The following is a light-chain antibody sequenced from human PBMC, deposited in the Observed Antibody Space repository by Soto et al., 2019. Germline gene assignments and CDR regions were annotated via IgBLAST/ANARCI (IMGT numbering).Light chain of an antibody. J-gene: IGKJ1*01. V-gene: IGKV1-39*01. CDR1: QTISNN. CDR3: QQSSSAPLT. CDR2: GAS. Sequence: DIQVTQSPSSLSAFVGDRVTITCRTSQTISNNLNWYQQQPGKAPNLLIYGASSLQSGVPSRFSSSGSGTDFILTISSLQPEDFATYACQQSSSAPLTFGQGNKV.